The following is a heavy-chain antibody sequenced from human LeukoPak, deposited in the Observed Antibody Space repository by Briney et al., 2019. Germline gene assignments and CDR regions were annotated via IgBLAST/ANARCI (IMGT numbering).Heavy chain of an antibody. CDR3: AREPRSGYFDL. V-gene: IGHV4-59*01. D-gene: IGHD2-15*01. CDR1: GGSISSYY. J-gene: IGHJ2*01. CDR2: IYYSGST. Sequence: SETLSLTCTVSGGSISSYYWSWIRQPPGKGLEWIGYIYYSGSTNYNPSLKSRVTISVDTSKNQFSLKLSSVTAADTAVYYCAREPRSGYFDLWGRGTLVTVSS.